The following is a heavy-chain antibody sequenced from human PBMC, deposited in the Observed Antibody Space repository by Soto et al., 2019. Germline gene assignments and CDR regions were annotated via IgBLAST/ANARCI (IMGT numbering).Heavy chain of an antibody. CDR2: INPNNGDT. Sequence: QVQLVQSGAEVKKPGASVKVSCKASGYTFTGYYMHWVRQAPGQGLEWMGWINPNNGDTNYAQKFQGRVTMTRDTSISTAYMELSSLRSDDTAVYYCAKVHTYYYDSGSFDSWGQGTLVTVSS. J-gene: IGHJ4*02. V-gene: IGHV1-2*02. CDR3: AKVHTYYYDSGSFDS. CDR1: GYTFTGYY. D-gene: IGHD3-22*01.